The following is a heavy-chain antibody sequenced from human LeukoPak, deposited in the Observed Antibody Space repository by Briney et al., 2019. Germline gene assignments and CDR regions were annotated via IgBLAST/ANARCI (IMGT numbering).Heavy chain of an antibody. V-gene: IGHV3-21*04. D-gene: IGHD3-3*01. CDR3: AKDGSPSSYYDFWSGYSIYYMDV. CDR1: GFTFSSYS. CDR2: ISSSSSYI. Sequence: PGGSLRLSCAASGFTFSSYSMNWVRQAPGKGLEWVSSISSSSSYIYYADSVKGRFTISRDNAKNSLYLQMNSLRAEDTAVYYCAKDGSPSSYYDFWSGYSIYYMDVWGKGTTVTVSS. J-gene: IGHJ6*03.